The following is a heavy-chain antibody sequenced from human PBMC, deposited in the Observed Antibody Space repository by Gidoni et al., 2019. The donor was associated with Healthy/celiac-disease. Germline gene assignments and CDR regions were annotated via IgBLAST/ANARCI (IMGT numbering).Heavy chain of an antibody. V-gene: IGHV5-51*01. CDR3: ARNLWGLVRGVISNYMDV. Sequence: EVQLVQSGAGVKNPGASPKISCKGAGYSFTSYYSGWVRQMPGKGLEWMGIIYPGDSDTRYSPSFQGQVTISADKSISTAYLQWSSLKASDTAMYYCARNLWGLVRGVISNYMDVWGKGTTVTVSS. CDR2: IYPGDSDT. J-gene: IGHJ6*03. D-gene: IGHD3-10*01. CDR1: GYSFTSYY.